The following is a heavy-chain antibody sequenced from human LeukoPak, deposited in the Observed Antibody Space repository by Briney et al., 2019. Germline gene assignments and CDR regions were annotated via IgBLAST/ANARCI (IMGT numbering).Heavy chain of an antibody. CDR3: AAANTDTAPTANFDY. Sequence: SVKVSCKASGSTFTSSAVQWVRQARGQRLEWIGWIVVGSGNTNYAQKFQERVTITRDMSTSTAYMELSSLRSEDTAVYYCAAANTDTAPTANFDYWGQGTLVTVPS. CDR1: GSTFTSSA. J-gene: IGHJ4*02. D-gene: IGHD5-18*01. V-gene: IGHV1-58*01. CDR2: IVVGSGNT.